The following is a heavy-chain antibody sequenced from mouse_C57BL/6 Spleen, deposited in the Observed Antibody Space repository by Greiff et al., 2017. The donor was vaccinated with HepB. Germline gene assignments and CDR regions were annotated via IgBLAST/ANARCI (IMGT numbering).Heavy chain of an antibody. CDR2: INPNNGGT. D-gene: IGHD4-1*01. V-gene: IGHV1-18*01. CDR1: GYTFTDYN. CDR3: ASSNWAWFAY. J-gene: IGHJ3*01. Sequence: VQLKESGPELVKPGASVKIPCKASGYTFTDYNMDWVKQSHGKSLEWIGDINPNNGGTIYNQKFKGKATLTVDKSSSTAYMELRSLTSEDTAVYYCASSNWAWFAYWGQGTLVTVSA.